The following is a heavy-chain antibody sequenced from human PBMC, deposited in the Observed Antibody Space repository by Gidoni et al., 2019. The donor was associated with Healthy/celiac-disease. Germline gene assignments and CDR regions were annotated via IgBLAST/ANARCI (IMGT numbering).Heavy chain of an antibody. CDR3: ARDGWAAAGDY. CDR2: ISYDGSNK. Sequence: QVQLVESGGGVVQPGRSLRLSCAASGFTFSSYGMHWVRQAPGKGLEWVAVISYDGSNKYYADSVKGRFTISRDNSKNTLYLQINSLRAEDTAVYYCARDGWAAAGDYWGQVTLVTVSS. V-gene: IGHV3-30*03. D-gene: IGHD6-13*01. CDR1: GFTFSSYG. J-gene: IGHJ4*02.